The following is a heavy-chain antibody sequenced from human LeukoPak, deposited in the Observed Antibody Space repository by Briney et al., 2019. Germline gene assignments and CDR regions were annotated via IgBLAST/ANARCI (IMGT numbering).Heavy chain of an antibody. J-gene: IGHJ4*02. CDR2: INPNSGGT. V-gene: IGHV1-2*02. D-gene: IGHD5-18*01. CDR1: GYTFTGYY. CDR3: AREYSYSYYFDY. Sequence: ASVKVSCKASGYTFTGYYMHWVRQAPGQGLEWMGWINPNSGGTNYAQKFQGRVTMTRDTSISTAYMELSRLRSDDTVVYYCAREYSYSYYFDYWGQGTLVTVSS.